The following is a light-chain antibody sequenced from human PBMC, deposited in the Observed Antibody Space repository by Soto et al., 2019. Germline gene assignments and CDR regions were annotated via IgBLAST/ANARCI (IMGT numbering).Light chain of an antibody. CDR3: QQYRGT. CDR2: KAS. V-gene: IGKV1-5*03. J-gene: IGKJ1*01. CDR1: QSISSW. Sequence: DIQMTQFPSTLSASVGDRVTITCRASQSISSWLAWYQQKPGKAPKLLIYKASSLESGVPSRFSGSGSGTEFTLTISRLQPDDFATYYCQQYRGTFGQGTKVDIK.